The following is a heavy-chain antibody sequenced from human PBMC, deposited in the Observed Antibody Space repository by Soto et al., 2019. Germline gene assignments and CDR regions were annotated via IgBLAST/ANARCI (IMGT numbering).Heavy chain of an antibody. J-gene: IGHJ4*02. CDR3: ASSPSLGYCSGGSCYRQLYFDY. V-gene: IGHV3-21*01. Sequence: PGGSLRLSCAASGFTFSSYSMNWVRQAPGKGLEWVSSISSSSSYIYYADSVKGRFTISRDNAKNSLYLQMNSLRAEDTAVYYCASSPSLGYCSGGSCYRQLYFDYWGQGTLVTVSS. CDR2: ISSSSSYI. D-gene: IGHD2-15*01. CDR1: GFTFSSYS.